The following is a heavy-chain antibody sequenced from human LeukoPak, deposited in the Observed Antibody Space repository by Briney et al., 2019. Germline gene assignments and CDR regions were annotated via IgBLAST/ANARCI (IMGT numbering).Heavy chain of an antibody. CDR1: VTVRSNY. CDR3: ATNVVVAAATGVLDV. D-gene: IGHD2-15*01. Sequence: GGSLRLSCAASVTVRSNYMSWVRQAPGKGLEWVSVIFSGGSTSHADSVKGRFTISRDNSKNTVYLQIDGLRTEDTGVYYCATNVVVAAATGVLDVWGQGTMVTVSS. V-gene: IGHV3-53*05. J-gene: IGHJ3*01. CDR2: IFSGGST.